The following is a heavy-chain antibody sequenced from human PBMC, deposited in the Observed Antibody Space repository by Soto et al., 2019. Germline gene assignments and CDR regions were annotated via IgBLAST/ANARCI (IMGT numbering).Heavy chain of an antibody. CDR1: GGSINSYD. J-gene: IGHJ4*02. D-gene: IGHD6-13*01. Sequence: SDTLCLTCTVSGGSINSYDWSWIRQPPGKGLEWIGYIYYSGSTNYNPSLKSRVTISVDTSKSQFSLKLNSVTAADTAVYYCARHSSISHFFFDYWGQGTLVTVSS. V-gene: IGHV4-59*08. CDR2: IYYSGST. CDR3: ARHSSISHFFFDY.